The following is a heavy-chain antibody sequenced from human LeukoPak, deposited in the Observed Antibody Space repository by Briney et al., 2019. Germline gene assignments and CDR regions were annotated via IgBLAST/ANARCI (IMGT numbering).Heavy chain of an antibody. CDR2: INPNSGGT. V-gene: IGHV1-2*06. CDR1: GYTFTGYY. D-gene: IGHD3-10*01. Sequence: GASVKVSCKASGYTFTGYYMHWVRQAPGQGLEWMGRINPNSGGTNYAQKFQGRVTMTRDTSISTAYMELSRLRSDDTAVYYCARERRITMVRGVPAHFDYWGQGTLVTVSS. J-gene: IGHJ4*02. CDR3: ARERRITMVRGVPAHFDY.